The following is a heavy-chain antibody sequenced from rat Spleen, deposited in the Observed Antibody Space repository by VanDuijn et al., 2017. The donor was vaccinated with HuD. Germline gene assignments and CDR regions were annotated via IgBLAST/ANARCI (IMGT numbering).Heavy chain of an antibody. CDR3: ARASYDAPFAY. Sequence: EVQLVESGGGLVQPGRSMKLSCAASGFTFSDYNMAWVRQAPKKGLEWVATIRYDGSSTYYRDTVKGRFTISRDIAKSTPYLQMDSLRSEDTATYYCARASYDAPFAYWGQGTLVTVSS. CDR2: IRYDGSST. CDR1: GFTFSDYN. D-gene: IGHD1-12*01. V-gene: IGHV5-7*01. J-gene: IGHJ3*01.